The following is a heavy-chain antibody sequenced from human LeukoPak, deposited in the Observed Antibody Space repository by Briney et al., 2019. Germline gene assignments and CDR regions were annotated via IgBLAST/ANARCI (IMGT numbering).Heavy chain of an antibody. J-gene: IGHJ1*01. CDR3: AKACCNVVYAPGG. CDR1: GFTFSSYA. D-gene: IGHD2-8*02. Sequence: GGTLRLSCAASGFTFSSYAMGWVRHAPGKGLEWVSVIRGSGGSTYYADSVKGRFTISRDNSKNTLYRQMNSLRAEDTAVYYCAKACCNVVYAPGGRGQGTLVTVCS. V-gene: IGHV3-23*01. CDR2: IRGSGGST.